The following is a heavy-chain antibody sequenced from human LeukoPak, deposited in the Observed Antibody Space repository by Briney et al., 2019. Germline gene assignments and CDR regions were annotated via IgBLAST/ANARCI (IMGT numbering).Heavy chain of an antibody. CDR2: IYPADSDT. D-gene: IGHD6-13*01. V-gene: IGHV5-51*01. CDR3: ARRSGYSSSWFFDY. Sequence: GESLKISCKYSGYTLTSYWIAWMRQMPGKGLEWMGIIYPADSDTRYSPSFQGQVTISADKSISTAYLQWSSLKASDTAMYYCARRSGYSSSWFFDYWGQGTLVTVSS. J-gene: IGHJ4*02. CDR1: GYTLTSYW.